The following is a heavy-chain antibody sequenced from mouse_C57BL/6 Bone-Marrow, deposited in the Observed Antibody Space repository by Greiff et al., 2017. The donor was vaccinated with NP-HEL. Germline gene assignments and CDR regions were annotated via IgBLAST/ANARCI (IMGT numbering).Heavy chain of an antibody. CDR2: IWSGGST. J-gene: IGHJ3*01. D-gene: IGHD1-3*01. CDR3: ARKNNSWFAD. V-gene: IGHV2-4*01. Sequence: VQLQQSGPGLVQPSPCLSISCTVSGFSLTSYGVHWVRQPPGKGLEWLGVIWSGGSTDYNAAFISRLSISKDNSKSQVFFKMNSLHADDTAVYYWARKNNSWFADWGQGTLVTVSA. CDR1: GFSLTSYG.